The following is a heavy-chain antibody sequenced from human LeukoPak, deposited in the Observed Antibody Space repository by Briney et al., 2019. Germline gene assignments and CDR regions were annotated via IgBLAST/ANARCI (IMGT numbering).Heavy chain of an antibody. CDR3: ASPGHYYDSSGSLDAFDI. CDR2: ISGSGGST. D-gene: IGHD3-22*01. CDR1: GFTFSSYA. J-gene: IGHJ3*02. V-gene: IGHV3-23*01. Sequence: PGGSLRLSCAASGFTFSSYAMSWVRQARGKGLEWVSVISGSGGSTYYADSVKGRFTISRDNSKNTLYLQMNSLRAEDTAVYYCASPGHYYDSSGSLDAFDIWGQGTMVTVSS.